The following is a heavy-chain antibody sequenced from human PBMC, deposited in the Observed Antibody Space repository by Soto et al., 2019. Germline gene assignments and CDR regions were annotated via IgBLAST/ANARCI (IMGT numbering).Heavy chain of an antibody. Sequence: TVSCKASGDTFSSYAISWVRQAPGQGLEWMGGIIPIFGTANYAQKFQGRVTITADKSTSTAYMELSSLRSEDTAVYYCASSSTVVTTYYYYYGMDVWGQGTTVTVSS. CDR2: IIPIFGTA. D-gene: IGHD4-17*01. CDR1: GDTFSSYA. J-gene: IGHJ6*02. CDR3: ASSSTVVTTYYYYYGMDV. V-gene: IGHV1-69*06.